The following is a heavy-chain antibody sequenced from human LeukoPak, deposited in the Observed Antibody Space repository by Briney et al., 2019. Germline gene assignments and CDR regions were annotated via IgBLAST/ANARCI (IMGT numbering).Heavy chain of an antibody. Sequence: SETLSLTCAVSGAFITNSHWWSWARQPPGKGLEWIGEIYHSGTTNYNPSLKSRVTISVDTSKNQFSLKLSSVTAADTAVYYCARSRGSYYDSSGTGHFQHWGQGTLVTVSS. CDR2: IYHSGTT. J-gene: IGHJ1*01. V-gene: IGHV4-4*02. CDR1: GAFITNSHW. D-gene: IGHD3-22*01. CDR3: ARSRGSYYDSSGTGHFQH.